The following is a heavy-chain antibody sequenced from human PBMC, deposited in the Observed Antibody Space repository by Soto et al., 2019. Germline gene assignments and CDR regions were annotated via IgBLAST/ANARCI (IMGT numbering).Heavy chain of an antibody. V-gene: IGHV1-69*02. CDR3: ARGTYYYGSASYYKHGMDV. CDR1: GGTFSSYI. Sequence: QVQLVQSGAEVKKPGSSVKVSCKASGGTFSSYIINWVRQAPGQGLEWMGRFIPMLGIANYAQKFQGRVTITEDESPSPAYRELNSLRSEDTAVYYCARGTYYYGSASYYKHGMDVWGQGATVTVSS. J-gene: IGHJ6*02. D-gene: IGHD3-10*01. CDR2: FIPMLGIA.